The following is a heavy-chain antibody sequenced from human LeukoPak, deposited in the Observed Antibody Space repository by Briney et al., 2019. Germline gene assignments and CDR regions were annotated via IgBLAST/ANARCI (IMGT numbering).Heavy chain of an antibody. V-gene: IGHV1-2*02. J-gene: IGHJ3*02. Sequence: ASVKVSCKASGYTFTGYYMHWVRQAPGQGLEWMGWINPNSGGTNYAQKFQGRVTMTRDTSISTAYMELSRPRSDDTAVYYCARLADIVVVPAAPDAFDIWGQGTMVTVSS. CDR1: GYTFTGYY. CDR2: INPNSGGT. D-gene: IGHD2-2*01. CDR3: ARLADIVVVPAAPDAFDI.